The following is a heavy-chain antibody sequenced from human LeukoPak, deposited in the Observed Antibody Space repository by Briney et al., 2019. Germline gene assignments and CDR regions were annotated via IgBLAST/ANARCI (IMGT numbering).Heavy chain of an antibody. CDR3: TRDGSGSGDY. D-gene: IGHD2-15*01. CDR1: GFAFSTFA. Sequence: GGSLRLSCVASGFAFSTFAINWVRQAPGKGLEWVSSISSSSTYIYYADSVQGRFTISRDNAKNSVYLQMNSLRAEDTAVYYCTRDGSGSGDYWGQGTLVTVSS. V-gene: IGHV3-21*01. CDR2: ISSSSTYI. J-gene: IGHJ4*02.